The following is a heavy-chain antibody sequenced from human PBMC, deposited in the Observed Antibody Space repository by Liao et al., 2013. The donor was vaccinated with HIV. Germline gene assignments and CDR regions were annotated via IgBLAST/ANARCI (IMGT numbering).Heavy chain of an antibody. CDR3: AREGSGWFNY. D-gene: IGHD6-19*01. V-gene: IGHV4-59*01. J-gene: IGHJ4*02. CDR1: GGAIYSYY. Sequence: QVQLQESGPGLVKPSETLSLTCTVSGGAIYSYYWNWIRQPPGKGLEWIGYISYTANTNYNPSLKSRVAISLDKSKKQFSLSLSSVTAADTAIYYCAREGSGWFNYWGQGTLVTVSS. CDR2: ISYTANT.